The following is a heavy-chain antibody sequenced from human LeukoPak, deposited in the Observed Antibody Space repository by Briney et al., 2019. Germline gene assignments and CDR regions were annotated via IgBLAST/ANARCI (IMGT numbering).Heavy chain of an antibody. CDR3: ARRPNRYSSSSYSEYFQH. CDR1: GXSFTAYW. CDR2: SDPSESYI. V-gene: IGHV5-10-1*01. Sequence: GESLKISCKGSGXSFTAYWISWVRQLPGQGLEWMGRSDPSESYINYSPSFQGHLTISADKSISTAYLQWSSLKASDTAMYYCARRPNRYSSSSYSEYFQHWGQGTLVTVSS. J-gene: IGHJ1*01. D-gene: IGHD6-13*01.